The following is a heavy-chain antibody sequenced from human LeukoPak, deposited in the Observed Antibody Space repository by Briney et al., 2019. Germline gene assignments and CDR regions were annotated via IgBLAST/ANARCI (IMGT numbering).Heavy chain of an antibody. D-gene: IGHD4-17*01. Sequence: GGSLRLSCAASGFTLSIYAMSWVRQAPGKGLEWVSAISGSGGSTYYADSVKGRFTISRDNSKNTLYLQMNSLRAEDTAVYYCAKDGGGDSWYFDLWGRGTLVTVSS. CDR1: GFTLSIYA. CDR2: ISGSGGST. CDR3: AKDGGGDSWYFDL. J-gene: IGHJ2*01. V-gene: IGHV3-23*01.